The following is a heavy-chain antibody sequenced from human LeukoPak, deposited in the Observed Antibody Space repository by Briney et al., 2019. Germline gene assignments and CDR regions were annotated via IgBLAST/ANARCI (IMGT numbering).Heavy chain of an antibody. V-gene: IGHV3-23*01. D-gene: IGHD3-22*01. J-gene: IGHJ4*02. CDR3: AKDPDSSGYFFTLAAY. CDR1: GFTFSSYW. Sequence: AGGSLRLSCAASGFTFSSYWMSWVRQAPGKGLEWVSAISGSGGSTYYADSVKGRFTISRDNSKNTLYLQMNSLRAEDTAVYYCAKDPDSSGYFFTLAAYWGQGTLVTVSS. CDR2: ISGSGGST.